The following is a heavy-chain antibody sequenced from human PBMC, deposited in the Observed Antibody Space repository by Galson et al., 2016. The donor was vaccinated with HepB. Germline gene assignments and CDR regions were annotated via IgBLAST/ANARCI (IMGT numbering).Heavy chain of an antibody. CDR2: ILRDERF. D-gene: IGHD5-12*01. CDR3: VGDRISWH. J-gene: IGHJ4*02. V-gene: IGHV3-74*01. CDR1: GLTFSNYW. Sequence: SLRLSCAMSGLTFSNYWMHWVRQAPGKGLVWVSRILRDERFYADSVKGRFTISTDNAKNTVNLQMNSLRAEDTAAYYCVGDRISWHWGQGTLVTVSS.